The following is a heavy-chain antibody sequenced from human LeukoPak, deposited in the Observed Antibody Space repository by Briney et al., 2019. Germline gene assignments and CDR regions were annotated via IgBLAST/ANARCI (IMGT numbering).Heavy chain of an antibody. Sequence: ASVKVSCKVSGYTFTDYYMHWVQQAPGKGLEWMGLVDPEDGETIYAEKFQGRVTITADTSTDTAYMELSSLRSEDTAVYYCAIPHRGTYIVGATDLDYWGQGTLVTVSS. D-gene: IGHD1-26*01. CDR3: AIPHRGTYIVGATDLDY. CDR2: VDPEDGET. CDR1: GYTFTDYY. J-gene: IGHJ4*02. V-gene: IGHV1-69-2*01.